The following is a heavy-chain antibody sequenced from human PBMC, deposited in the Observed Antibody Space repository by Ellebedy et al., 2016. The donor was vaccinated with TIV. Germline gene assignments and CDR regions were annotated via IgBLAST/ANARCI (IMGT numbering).Heavy chain of an antibody. CDR2: IGPRSEYK. CDR3: AKELVSRDSLSFDY. V-gene: IGHV3-23*01. D-gene: IGHD3-9*01. J-gene: IGHJ4*02. CDR1: GFSFNTYA. Sequence: GESLKISCAASGFSFNTYAGAGFRQTLVTGLECVTSIGPRSEYKFYTDSVKGRFSISRDNSKNTLWLQMYSLRAEDTAVYYCAKELVSRDSLSFDYWGLGTHVTVTS.